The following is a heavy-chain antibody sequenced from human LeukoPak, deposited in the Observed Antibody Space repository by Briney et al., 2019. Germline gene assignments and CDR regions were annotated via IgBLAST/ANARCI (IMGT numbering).Heavy chain of an antibody. CDR1: GFTFSSYS. Sequence: GGSLRLSCAASGFTFSSYSMNWVRQAPGKGLEWVSSISSSSSYIYYADSVKGRFTISRDNAKNSLYLQMNSLRAEDTAVYYCARDSYDYDFWSAPGYYFDYWGQGTLVTVSS. J-gene: IGHJ4*02. CDR3: ARDSYDYDFWSAPGYYFDY. V-gene: IGHV3-21*01. CDR2: ISSSSSYI. D-gene: IGHD3-3*01.